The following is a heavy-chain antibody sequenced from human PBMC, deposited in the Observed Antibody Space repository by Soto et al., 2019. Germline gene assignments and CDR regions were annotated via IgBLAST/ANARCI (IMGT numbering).Heavy chain of an antibody. CDR3: ARGIGYCSSINCYSSRRLRFDS. Sequence: KASETLSLTCAVYGGSFSGYYWTWIRQSPEKWLEWIGEVNHSGTTYYNPSLKTRVTISVHTPKNQFSLKMSSVTAADTAVYYCARGIGYCSSINCYSSRRLRFDSWGQGXLVTVSS. V-gene: IGHV4-34*01. CDR1: GGSFSGYY. CDR2: VNHSGTT. J-gene: IGHJ4*02. D-gene: IGHD2-2*01.